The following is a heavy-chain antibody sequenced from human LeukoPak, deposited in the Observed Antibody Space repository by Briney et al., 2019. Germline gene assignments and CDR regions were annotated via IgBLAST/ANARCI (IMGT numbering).Heavy chain of an antibody. CDR2: IYHSGST. CDR3: ARDVITSSGYPSNWFDP. Sequence: SETLSLTCAVSGGSISSGGYSWSWIRQPPGKGLEWIGYIYHSGSTYYNPSLKSRVTISVDRSKNQFSLKLSSVTAADTAVYYCARDVITSSGYPSNWFDPWGQGTLVTVSS. D-gene: IGHD3-22*01. CDR1: GGSISSGGYS. V-gene: IGHV4-30-2*01. J-gene: IGHJ5*02.